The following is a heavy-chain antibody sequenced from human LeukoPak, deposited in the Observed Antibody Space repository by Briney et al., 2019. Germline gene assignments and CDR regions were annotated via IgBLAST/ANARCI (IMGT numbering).Heavy chain of an antibody. CDR2: ISAYIGNT. V-gene: IGHV1-18*01. D-gene: IGHD6-25*01. CDR1: GYTVTNYG. CDR3: PRGGLISAVELCYY. Sequence: ASVKVSYKPSGYTVTNYGLSWVQQATGQGLEWMGLISAYIGNTDHTQKFQVRYTITKDTSTITDYMELRSLSSDDPAVYYCPRGGLISAVELCYYWVQGTLVAVPS. J-gene: IGHJ4*02.